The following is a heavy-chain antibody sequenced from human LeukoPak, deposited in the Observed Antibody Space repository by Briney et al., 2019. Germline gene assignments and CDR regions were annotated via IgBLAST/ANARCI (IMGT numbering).Heavy chain of an antibody. V-gene: IGHV4-4*07. CDR1: GGSISSDY. J-gene: IGHJ3*02. Sequence: SETLSLTCTVSGGSISSDYWSWFRQPAGKGLEWIGRMDTSGTTNHNPSLRSRVTMSVDTSKNQFSLKLSSVTAADTAVYYCARDLRAFDIWGQGTMVTVSS. CDR3: ARDLRAFDI. CDR2: MDTSGTT.